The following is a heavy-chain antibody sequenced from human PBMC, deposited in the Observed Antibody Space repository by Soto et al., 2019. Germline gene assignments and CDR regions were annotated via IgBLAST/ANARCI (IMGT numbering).Heavy chain of an antibody. CDR1: GGSISSYY. CDR2: IYYSGST. J-gene: IGHJ2*01. D-gene: IGHD4-17*01. Sequence: PSETLSLTCTVSGGSISSYYWSWIRQPPGKGLEWIGYIYYSGSTNYYPSLKSRVTISVDTSKNQFSLKLSSVTAADTAVYYCARHGGSDYGDYWGDGNWYFDLWGRGTLVTVSS. V-gene: IGHV4-59*08. CDR3: ARHGGSDYGDYWGDGNWYFDL.